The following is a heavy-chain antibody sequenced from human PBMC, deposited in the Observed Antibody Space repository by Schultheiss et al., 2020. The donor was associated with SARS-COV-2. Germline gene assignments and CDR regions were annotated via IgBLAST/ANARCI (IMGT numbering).Heavy chain of an antibody. D-gene: IGHD3-22*01. V-gene: IGHV4-61*03. CDR2: IYGRGTT. CDR3: GRIVLARHWFDP. J-gene: IGHJ5*02. CDR1: GGSIRSGESY. Sequence: GSLRLSCTVSGGSIRSGESYWSWIRQSPGKGLEWIGYIYGRGTTNYNPSLKSRLTISIDTSKNHFSLKLTSVTAADTAVYYCGRIVLARHWFDPWGQGTLVTVSS.